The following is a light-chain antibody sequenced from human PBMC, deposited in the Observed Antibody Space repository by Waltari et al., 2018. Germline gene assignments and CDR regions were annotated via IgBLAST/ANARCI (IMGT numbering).Light chain of an antibody. Sequence: DIQMTQSPSSLSASVGDRVSITCRASQSLSRHLNWYQQKPGKAPNLLISAASGLQSGVPSRFSGSGSGTDFTLTISSLQPEDVATYYCQQNYNIPYTFGQGTKLEI. CDR3: QQNYNIPYT. CDR1: QSLSRH. V-gene: IGKV1-39*01. J-gene: IGKJ2*01. CDR2: AAS.